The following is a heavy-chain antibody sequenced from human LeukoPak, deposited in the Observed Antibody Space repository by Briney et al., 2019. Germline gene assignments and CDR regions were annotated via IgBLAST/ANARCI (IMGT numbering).Heavy chain of an antibody. V-gene: IGHV4-38-2*01. CDR3: AANYFDSSAHY. D-gene: IGHD3-22*01. CDR2: IYHSGSA. CDR1: GYSISSSYY. J-gene: IGHJ4*02. Sequence: SETLSLTCAVSGYSISSSYYWGWIRQPPGTGLEWIGNIYHSGSAYYNPSLKSRVPISADTSKNQFSLKLSSVTAADTAVYYCAANYFDSSAHYWGQGNLVTVSS.